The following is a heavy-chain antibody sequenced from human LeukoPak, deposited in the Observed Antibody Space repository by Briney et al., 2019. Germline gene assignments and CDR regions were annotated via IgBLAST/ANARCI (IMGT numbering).Heavy chain of an antibody. CDR3: VKDLYYGSGSYYPALDY. D-gene: IGHD3-10*01. Sequence: PGGSLRLSCSASGFTFSSYAMHWVRQAPGKGLEYVSAISSNGGSTYYADSVKGRFTISRDNSKNTLYLQMSSLGAEDTAVYYCVKDLYYGSGSYYPALDYWGQGTLVTVSS. V-gene: IGHV3-64D*06. CDR2: ISSNGGST. J-gene: IGHJ4*02. CDR1: GFTFSSYA.